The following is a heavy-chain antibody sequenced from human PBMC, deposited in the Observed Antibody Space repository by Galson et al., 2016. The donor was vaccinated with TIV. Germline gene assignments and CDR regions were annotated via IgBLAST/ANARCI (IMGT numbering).Heavy chain of an antibody. V-gene: IGHV1-24*01. CDR3: ATVAWFPGLSLDN. D-gene: IGHD2/OR15-2a*01. CDR1: KYTLTELS. J-gene: IGHJ4*02. CDR2: FDPEQGKT. Sequence: SVKVSCKVSKYTLTELSMHWVRQAPGKGLEWMGGFDPEQGKTIYAQKFQGRVTMTEDTSTDTDFMELSSLRFEDTAVYYCATVAWFPGLSLDNWGQGTLVTVSS.